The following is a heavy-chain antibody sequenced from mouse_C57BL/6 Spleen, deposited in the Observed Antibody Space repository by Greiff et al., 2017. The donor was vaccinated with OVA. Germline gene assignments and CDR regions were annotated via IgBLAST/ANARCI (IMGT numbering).Heavy chain of an antibody. Sequence: EVHLVESGGGLVQPGGSLKLSCAASGFTFSDYYMYWVRQTPEKRLEWVAYISNGGGSTYYPDTVKGRFTISRNNAKNTLYMQMSRLKAEDTAMYYCARNYDGYFDYWGQGTTLTVSS. CDR3: ARNYDGYFDY. CDR2: ISNGGGST. D-gene: IGHD2-4*01. V-gene: IGHV5-12*01. J-gene: IGHJ2*01. CDR1: GFTFSDYY.